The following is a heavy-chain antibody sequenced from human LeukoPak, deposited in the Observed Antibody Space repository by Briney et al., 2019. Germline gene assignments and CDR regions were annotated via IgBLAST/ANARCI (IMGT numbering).Heavy chain of an antibody. V-gene: IGHV1-18*01. CDR1: GYTFTTSG. J-gene: IGHJ4*02. Sequence: ASVNDSSKASGYTFTTSGISWVRQAPGQGLEWMGWISAYNGNTNYAQKLQGRVTTTSDTSTKTAYMELRSLRSNDTAVYYCASGYCSAGTCYGLLDFWGRGTLVIVSS. CDR3: ASGYCSAGTCYGLLDF. CDR2: ISAYNGNT. D-gene: IGHD2-15*01.